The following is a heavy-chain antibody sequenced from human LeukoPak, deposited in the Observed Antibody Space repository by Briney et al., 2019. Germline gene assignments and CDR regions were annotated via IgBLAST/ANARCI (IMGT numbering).Heavy chain of an antibody. CDR2: IYYSGST. D-gene: IGHD2-8*02. CDR1: GGSISSYY. J-gene: IGHJ4*02. CDR3: ARLSWAMGVYY. Sequence: SETLSLTCTVSGGSISSYYWSWIRQPPGKGLEWIGYIYYSGSTNYNPSLESRVTISVDTSKNQFSLKLSSVTAADTAVYYCARLSWAMGVYYWGQGTLVTVSS. V-gene: IGHV4-59*08.